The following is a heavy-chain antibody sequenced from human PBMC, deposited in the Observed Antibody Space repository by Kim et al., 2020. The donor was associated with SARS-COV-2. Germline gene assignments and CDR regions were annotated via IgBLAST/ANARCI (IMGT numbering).Heavy chain of an antibody. D-gene: IGHD1-26*01. J-gene: IGHJ3*02. CDR1: GFTFDDYA. CDR2: ISWNSGSI. CDR3: AKGLIVGATTWYAFDI. Sequence: GGSLRLSCAASGFTFDDYAMHWVRQAPGKGLEWVSGISWNSGSIGYADSVKGRFTISRDNAKNSLYLQMNSLGAEDTALYYCAKGLIVGATTWYAFDIWG. V-gene: IGHV3-9*01.